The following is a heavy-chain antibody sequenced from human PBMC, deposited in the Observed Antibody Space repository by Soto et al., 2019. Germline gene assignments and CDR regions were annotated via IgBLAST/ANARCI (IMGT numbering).Heavy chain of an antibody. J-gene: IGHJ4*02. CDR1: GFPFTSYA. CDR3: ANSRVSMVRGLIIIPNY. D-gene: IGHD3-10*01. V-gene: IGHV3-23*01. Sequence: EVQLLESGGGLVQPGGSLRLSCAASGFPFTSYAMSWVRQAPGKGLEWVSAISGHGDATFYADSVKGRFTISRDNSKNTLYLHMNSLRAEDTALYYCANSRVSMVRGLIIIPNYWGQGTLVTVSS. CDR2: ISGHGDAT.